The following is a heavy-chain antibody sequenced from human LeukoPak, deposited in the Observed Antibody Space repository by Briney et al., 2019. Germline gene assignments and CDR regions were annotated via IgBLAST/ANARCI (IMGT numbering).Heavy chain of an antibody. CDR3: ARGSSWSFDY. CDR1: GFTFSSYA. D-gene: IGHD6-19*01. J-gene: IGHJ4*02. Sequence: GGSLRLSCAASGFTFSSYAMSWVRQAPGKGLEWVSAITDWSDSTYSADSVKGRFTISRDNSKNTLYLQMNSLRAEDTAVYYCARGSSWSFDYWGQGTLVTVSS. V-gene: IGHV3-23*01. CDR2: ITDWSDST.